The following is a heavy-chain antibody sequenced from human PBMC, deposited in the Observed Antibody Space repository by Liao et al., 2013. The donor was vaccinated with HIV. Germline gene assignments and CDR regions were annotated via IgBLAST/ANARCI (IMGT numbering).Heavy chain of an antibody. D-gene: IGHD3-10*01. CDR2: IYGSGST. V-gene: IGHV4-4*07. CDR3: ARASLVRGLPYYYYYYMDV. CDR1: GGSISSYY. Sequence: QVRLQESGPGLVKPSETLSLTCSISGGSISSYYWSWIRQPAGKGLEWIGRIYGSGSTDYNPSLKSRVTMSMDRSKNKFSLKLSSVTAADTAVYYCARASLVRGLPYYYYYYMDVWGKGTTVTVSS. J-gene: IGHJ6*03.